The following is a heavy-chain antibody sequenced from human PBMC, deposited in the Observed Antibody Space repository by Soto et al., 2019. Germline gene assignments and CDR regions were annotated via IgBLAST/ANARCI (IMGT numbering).Heavy chain of an antibody. D-gene: IGHD5-12*01. CDR1: SGSISSSNW. J-gene: IGHJ3*02. CDR3: ASRTVATMGGIDAFDI. CDR2: IYHSGST. Sequence: QVQLQESGPGLVKPSGTLSLTCAVSSGSISSSNWWSWVRQPPWKGLEWMGEIYHSGSTNYNPSLKSRVTISVDKSKNQFSLKLSSVTAADTAVYYCASRTVATMGGIDAFDIWGQGTMVTVSS. V-gene: IGHV4-4*02.